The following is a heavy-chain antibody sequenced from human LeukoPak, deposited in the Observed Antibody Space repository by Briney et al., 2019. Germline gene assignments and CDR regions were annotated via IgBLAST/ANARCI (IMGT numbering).Heavy chain of an antibody. V-gene: IGHV1-8*01. CDR2: MNTNSGNT. J-gene: IGHJ4*02. CDR1: GYTFTNYD. Sequence: ASVKVSCKTSGYTFTNYDINWVRQATGQGLEWMGWMNTNSGNTDYAQKFQGRVIMTRNTSISTAYMELSRLGSADTAVYYCARGSLSSGWYHFDYWGRGALVTVSS. D-gene: IGHD6-19*01. CDR3: ARGSLSSGWYHFDY.